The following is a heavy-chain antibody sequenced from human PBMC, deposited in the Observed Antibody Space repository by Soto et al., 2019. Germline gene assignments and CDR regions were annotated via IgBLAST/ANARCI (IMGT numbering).Heavy chain of an antibody. D-gene: IGHD6-19*01. V-gene: IGHV1-69*12. CDR1: GGTFNRYP. CDR2: ITPMFGIG. Sequence: QVQLVQSGAEVKKPGSSVKVSCKASGGTFNRYPISWLRQAPGQGPEWMGGITPMFGIGNYAQKFQGRVTITADDSTTTVHMELRRLTCEDMAVYYCAQTLGSAVAGPGRFDLWGRGTRVIVSS. J-gene: IGHJ2*01. CDR3: AQTLGSAVAGPGRFDL.